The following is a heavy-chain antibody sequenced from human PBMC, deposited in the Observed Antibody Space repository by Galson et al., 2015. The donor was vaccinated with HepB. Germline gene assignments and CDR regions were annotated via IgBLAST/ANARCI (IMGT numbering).Heavy chain of an antibody. CDR3: ARVRWELRKNWFDP. Sequence: SVKVSCKASGYTFTDYYLHWVRQAPGQGLEWMGWINPNGGGTNYALDFRGRVTMTRDASISTAYMELSGLRSDDTATYYCARVRWELRKNWFDPWGQGTLVTVSS. CDR2: INPNGGGT. CDR1: GYTFTDYY. D-gene: IGHD1-26*01. J-gene: IGHJ5*02. V-gene: IGHV1-2*02.